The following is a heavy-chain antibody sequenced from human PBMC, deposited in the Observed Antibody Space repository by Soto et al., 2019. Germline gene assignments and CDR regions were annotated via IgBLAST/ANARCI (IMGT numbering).Heavy chain of an antibody. D-gene: IGHD3-22*01. CDR2: IKSDAFTI. CDR1: GFSLSGYW. CDR3: ARDSDYDVGAFDF. Sequence: VGSLRLSCAASGFSLSGYWRHWVRQVPGKELVWVSRIKSDAFTIDYADSVKGRFTVSRDNANNMLYLQMNSLRADDTAVYYCARDSDYDVGAFDFWGQGTMVTVPS. V-gene: IGHV3-74*01. J-gene: IGHJ3*01.